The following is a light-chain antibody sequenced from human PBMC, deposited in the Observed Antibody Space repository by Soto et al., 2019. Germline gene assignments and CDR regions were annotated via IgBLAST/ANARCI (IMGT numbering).Light chain of an antibody. J-gene: IGKJ5*01. CDR3: QQLNAYPLT. CDR2: GAS. Sequence: DIQLTQSPSFLSASVGDRVTITCRASQGISSYLAWFQQKPGRAPNLLIYGASTLQSGVPSRFSGSGSGTDFTPTISNLQPEDFATYYCQQLNAYPLTFGQGTRLEIK. CDR1: QGISSY. V-gene: IGKV1-9*01.